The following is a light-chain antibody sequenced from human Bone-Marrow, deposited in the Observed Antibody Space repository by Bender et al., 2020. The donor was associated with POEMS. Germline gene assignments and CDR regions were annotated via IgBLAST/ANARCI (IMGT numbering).Light chain of an antibody. CDR2: DVS. Sequence: QSALTQPASVSGSRGQSITISCTGTSSDLGTYNLVSWYQQHPGQAPKLMIYDVSKRPSGVSNRFSGSKSGNTASLTISGLQAEDEADYYCCSYAGPTTWVFGGGTKLTVL. V-gene: IGLV2-23*02. CDR3: CSYAGPTTWV. CDR1: SSDLGTYNL. J-gene: IGLJ3*02.